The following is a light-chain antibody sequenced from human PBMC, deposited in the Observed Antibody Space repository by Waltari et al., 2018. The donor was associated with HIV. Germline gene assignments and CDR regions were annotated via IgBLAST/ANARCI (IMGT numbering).Light chain of an antibody. J-gene: IGLJ1*01. V-gene: IGLV1-44*01. Sequence: QSVLTQPPSASGTPGQRVTISCSGSSSNIGSNAVNWYQQLPGTAPKLLIYSNNPRPSGVPDRFSGSKSGTSASLAISGLQSEDEADYDCASWDDSLNGYVFGTGTKVTVL. CDR3: ASWDDSLNGYV. CDR1: SSNIGSNA. CDR2: SNN.